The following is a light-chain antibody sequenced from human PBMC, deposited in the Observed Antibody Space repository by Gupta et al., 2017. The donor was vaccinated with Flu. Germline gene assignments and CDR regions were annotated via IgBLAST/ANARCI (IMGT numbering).Light chain of an antibody. CDR2: GAS. J-gene: IGKJ2*01. CDR1: HSVTSRS. V-gene: IGKV3-20*01. CDR3: QQDRASPYT. Sequence: EIVLTQSPGTLSLSPGERATLSCRANHSVTSRSVAWYQQRPGQAPRLLIYGASTRATGIPDRFSGSGSGTDFALTISRLEPEDFAVFYCQQDRASPYTFGQGTKLEI.